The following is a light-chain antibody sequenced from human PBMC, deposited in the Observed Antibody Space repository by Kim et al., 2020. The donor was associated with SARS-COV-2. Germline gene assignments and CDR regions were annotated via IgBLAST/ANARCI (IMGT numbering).Light chain of an antibody. CDR3: QESYSASWT. J-gene: IGKJ1*01. V-gene: IGKV1-39*01. Sequence: DIQMTQSPSSLSASVGDRVTITCRASQTISNYLSWYQQKPGKAPKLLIYDASSLHSGVPSRFSGSGSGTDFTLTISSLQPEDFATYYCQESYSASWTLGQGTKVDIK. CDR2: DAS. CDR1: QTISNY.